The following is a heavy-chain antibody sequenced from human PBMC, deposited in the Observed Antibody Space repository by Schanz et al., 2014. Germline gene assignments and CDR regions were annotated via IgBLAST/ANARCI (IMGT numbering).Heavy chain of an antibody. Sequence: EVQLVESGGGLVKPGGSLRLSCEASGFTFSSCAMTWVRQAPGKGLEWVSGITGSGASRDYADSVKGRFTISRDNSKNTLYLQMNSLRAEDTAIYYCAKQPRARAGYSGYDYFDYGGQGTLVTVSS. J-gene: IGHJ4*02. CDR2: ITGSGASR. CDR3: AKQPRARAGYSGYDYFDY. D-gene: IGHD5-12*01. V-gene: IGHV3-23*04. CDR1: GFTFSSCA.